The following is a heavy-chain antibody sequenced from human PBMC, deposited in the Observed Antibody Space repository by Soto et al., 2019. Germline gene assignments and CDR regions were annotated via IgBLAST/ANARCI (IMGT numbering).Heavy chain of an antibody. J-gene: IGHJ4*02. CDR3: AKAGPGAFHSRYSSSSVDY. CDR2: ISYDGSNK. Sequence: GGSLRLSCAASGFTFSSYGMHWVRQAPGKGLEWVAVISYDGSNKYYADSVKGRFTISRDNSKNTLYLQMNSLRAEDTAVYYCAKAGPGAFHSRYSSSSVDYWGQGTLVTVSS. CDR1: GFTFSSYG. D-gene: IGHD6-6*01. V-gene: IGHV3-30*18.